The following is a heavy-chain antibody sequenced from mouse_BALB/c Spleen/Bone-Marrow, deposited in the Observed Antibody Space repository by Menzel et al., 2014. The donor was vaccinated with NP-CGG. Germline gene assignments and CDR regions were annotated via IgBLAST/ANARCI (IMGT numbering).Heavy chain of an antibody. CDR1: GYTFSSYW. CDR3: ARGGVRGKDCLDY. CDR2: LLPGRGST. V-gene: IGHV1-9*01. J-gene: IGHJ2*01. D-gene: IGHD2-14*01. Sequence: QVQLQQSGAALMKPGASVKISCKATGYTFSSYWIEWVKQRPGHGLEWIGELLPGRGSTNYNEKFKGKATFTADTSSNTAYMRLSSLTTEDSAVYYCARGGVRGKDCLDYGGQGTPLTVTS.